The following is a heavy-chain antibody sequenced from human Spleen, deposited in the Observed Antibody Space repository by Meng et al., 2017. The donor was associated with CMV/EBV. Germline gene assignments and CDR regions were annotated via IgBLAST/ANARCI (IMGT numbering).Heavy chain of an antibody. CDR2: ISSSSSYI. CDR3: ASPVVVVPAVSHLDAFDI. J-gene: IGHJ3*02. CDR1: GFTFSRYT. V-gene: IGHV3-21*01. Sequence: GGSLRLSCAAPGFTFSRYTMNWVRQAPGKGLEWVSSISSSSSYIYYADSVKGRFTISRDNAKNSLYLQMNSLRAEDTAVYYCASPVVVVPAVSHLDAFDIWGQGTMVTVSS. D-gene: IGHD2-2*01.